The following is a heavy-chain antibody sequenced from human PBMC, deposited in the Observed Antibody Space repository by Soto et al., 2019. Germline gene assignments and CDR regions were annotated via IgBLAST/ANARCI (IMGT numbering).Heavy chain of an antibody. Sequence: PGGSLRLSCVASGFTFRDYAMHWVRQSPGKGPEWVAVISIDGSNRYYADSVKSRIIINPDTSKNQLSLQLNSVTPEDTGVYYCARLVGNSWIDYWGQGTLVTVSS. CDR3: ARLVGNSWIDY. V-gene: IGHV3-30*03. CDR2: ISIDGSNR. CDR1: GFTFRDYA. D-gene: IGHD6-13*01. J-gene: IGHJ4*02.